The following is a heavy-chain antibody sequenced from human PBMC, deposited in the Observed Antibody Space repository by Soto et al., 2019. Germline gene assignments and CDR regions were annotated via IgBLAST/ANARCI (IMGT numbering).Heavy chain of an antibody. CDR1: GGSISSGGYY. CDR2: IYYSGST. J-gene: IGHJ4*02. V-gene: IGHV4-31*03. CDR3: ASTVTRGPDY. D-gene: IGHD4-4*01. Sequence: SETLSLTCTVSGGSISSGGYYWSWFRQHPGKGLEWIGYIYYSGSTYYNPSLKSRVTISVDTSKNQFSLKLSSVTAADTAVYYCASTVTRGPDYWGQGTLVTVSS.